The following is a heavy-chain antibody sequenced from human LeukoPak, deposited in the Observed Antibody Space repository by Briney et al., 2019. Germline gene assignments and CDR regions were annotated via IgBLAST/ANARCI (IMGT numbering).Heavy chain of an antibody. D-gene: IGHD6-19*01. V-gene: IGHV3-7*01. CDR2: IKQDGSEK. CDR3: ARAGSIAVVFDY. J-gene: IGHJ4*02. Sequence: GGSLRLPCAASGFTFTCYWMSWVRQAPGKGLEWVANIKQDGSEKYYVDSVKGRFTISRDNAKNSLYLQMNSLRADDTAVYYCARAGSIAVVFDYWGQGTLVTVSS. CDR1: GFTFTCYW.